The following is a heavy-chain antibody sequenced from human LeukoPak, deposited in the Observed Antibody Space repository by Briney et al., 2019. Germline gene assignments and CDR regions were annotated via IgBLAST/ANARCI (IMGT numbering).Heavy chain of an antibody. CDR1: GGSISSYY. V-gene: IGHV4-59*01. J-gene: IGHJ3*02. Sequence: SETLSLTCTVSGGSISSYYWSWIRQPPGKGLEWIGYIYYSGSTNYNPSLKSRVTISVDTSKNQISLKLSSVTAADTAVYYCARDMTTVTLDAFDIWGQGTMVTVSS. CDR2: IYYSGST. D-gene: IGHD4-17*01. CDR3: ARDMTTVTLDAFDI.